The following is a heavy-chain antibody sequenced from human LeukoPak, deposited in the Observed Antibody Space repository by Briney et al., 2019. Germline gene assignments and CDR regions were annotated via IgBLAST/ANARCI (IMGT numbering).Heavy chain of an antibody. Sequence: GGSLRLSCAASGFTFSGSAMHWVRQASGKGLEWVGRIGSKANSYATAYAASVKGRFTISRDDSKNTAYLQMNSLKTEDTAVYYCTRLGVALTWGQGTLVTVSS. CDR2: IGSKANSYAT. CDR1: GFTFSGSA. CDR3: TRLGVALT. V-gene: IGHV3-73*01. D-gene: IGHD2-15*01. J-gene: IGHJ5*02.